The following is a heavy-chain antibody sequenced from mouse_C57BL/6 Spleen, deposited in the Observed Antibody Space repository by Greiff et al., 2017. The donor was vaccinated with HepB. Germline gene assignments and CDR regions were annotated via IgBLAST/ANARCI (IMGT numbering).Heavy chain of an antibody. CDR3: ASPLYDGLFAY. CDR2: INPNNGGT. V-gene: IGHV1-26*01. Sequence: VQLQQSGPELVKPGASVKISCKASGYTFTDYYMNWVKQSHGKSLEWIGDINPNNGGTSYNQKFKGKATLTVDKSSSTAYMELRSLTSEDSAVYYCASPLYDGLFAYWGQGTLVTVSA. D-gene: IGHD2-3*01. J-gene: IGHJ3*01. CDR1: GYTFTDYY.